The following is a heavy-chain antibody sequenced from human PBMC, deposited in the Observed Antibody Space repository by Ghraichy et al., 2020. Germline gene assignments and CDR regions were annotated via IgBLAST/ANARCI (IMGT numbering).Heavy chain of an antibody. J-gene: IGHJ4*02. CDR3: ARGIAAASEDY. CDR2: INHSGST. D-gene: IGHD6-13*01. CDR1: GGSFSGYY. Sequence: SCAVYGGSFSGYYWSWIRQPPGKGLEWIGEINHSGSTNYNPSLKSRVTISVDTSKNQFSLKLSSVTAADTAVYYCARGIAAASEDYWGQGTLVTVSS. V-gene: IGHV4-34*01.